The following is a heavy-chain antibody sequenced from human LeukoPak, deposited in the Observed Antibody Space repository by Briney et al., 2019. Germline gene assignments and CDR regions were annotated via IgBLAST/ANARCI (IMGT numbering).Heavy chain of an antibody. D-gene: IGHD2-15*01. CDR3: ARDRPYSDY. V-gene: IGHV3-48*03. Sequence: GGSLRLSCAASGFTFSNYEMNWVRQAPGKGLEWVSYISSSGDTIYYPDSVKGRFTISGDNAKSSLYLQMNSLRAEDTAVYYCARDRPYSDYWGQGTLVTVSS. CDR1: GFTFSNYE. J-gene: IGHJ4*02. CDR2: ISSSGDTI.